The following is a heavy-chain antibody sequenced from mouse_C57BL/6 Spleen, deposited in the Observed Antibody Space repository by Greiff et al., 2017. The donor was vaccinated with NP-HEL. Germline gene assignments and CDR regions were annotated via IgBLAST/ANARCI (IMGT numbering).Heavy chain of an antibody. D-gene: IGHD1-1*01. CDR1: GYTFTSYG. CDR2: IYPRSGNT. CDR3: ARSVYGSSYWYFDV. Sequence: VQLQQSGAELARPGASVKLSCKASGYTFTSYGISWVKQRTGQGLEWIGEIYPRSGNTYYNEKFKGKATLTADKSSSTAYMELRSLTSEDSAVYFCARSVYGSSYWYFDVWGTGTTVTVSS. V-gene: IGHV1-81*01. J-gene: IGHJ1*03.